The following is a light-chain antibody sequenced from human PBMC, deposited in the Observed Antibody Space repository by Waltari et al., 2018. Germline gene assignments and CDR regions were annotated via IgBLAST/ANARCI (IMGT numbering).Light chain of an antibody. V-gene: IGKV1-5*03. Sequence: DIQMTQSPSTLSASVGDRVTITYRASQSIVGWLAWYQQKPGKAPNLLIYKASNLESGVPSRFSGSGSGTEFTLTISSLQPDDFATYYCQQYKSYSRTFGQGTKVEIK. J-gene: IGKJ1*01. CDR3: QQYKSYSRT. CDR2: KAS. CDR1: QSIVGW.